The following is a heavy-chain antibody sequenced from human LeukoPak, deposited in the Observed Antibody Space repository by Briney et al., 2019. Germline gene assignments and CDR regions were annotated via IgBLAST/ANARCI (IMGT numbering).Heavy chain of an antibody. D-gene: IGHD6-19*01. CDR2: FDPEDGET. Sequence: ASVKVPCKVSGYTLTELSMHWVRQAPGKGLEWMGGFDPEDGETIYAQKFQGRVTMTEDTSTDTAYMELSSLRSEDTAVYYCATSPEAVAGTFDYWGQGTLVTVSS. V-gene: IGHV1-24*01. J-gene: IGHJ4*02. CDR1: GYTLTELS. CDR3: ATSPEAVAGTFDY.